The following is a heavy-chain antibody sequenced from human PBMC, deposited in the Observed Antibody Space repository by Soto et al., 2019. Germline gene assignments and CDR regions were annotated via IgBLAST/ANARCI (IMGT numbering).Heavy chain of an antibody. CDR2: IIPIFGTA. D-gene: IGHD4-17*01. Sequence: QVQLVQSGAEVKKPGSSVKVSCKASGGTFSSYAISWVRQAPGQGLEWMGGIIPIFGTATYAQKFQGRVTITADEATRTAYMELSSLRSEDTAVYYCARSRGDYGDYGGFDYWGQGTLVTVSS. V-gene: IGHV1-69*01. CDR1: GGTFSSYA. CDR3: ARSRGDYGDYGGFDY. J-gene: IGHJ4*02.